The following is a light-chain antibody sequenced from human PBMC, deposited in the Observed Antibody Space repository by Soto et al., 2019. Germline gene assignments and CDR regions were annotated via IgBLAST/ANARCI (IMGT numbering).Light chain of an antibody. CDR2: GAS. Sequence: ENVLTQSPGTLYLSPGERATLSCRASQTLSSNFLVWYQQKPGQAPRLLIYGASTRASGVPDRFSGSGSGTDFTLTTSRLEPEDFAVYYCQQYGSSPFSFGPGT. V-gene: IGKV3-20*01. J-gene: IGKJ3*01. CDR1: QTLSSNF. CDR3: QQYGSSPFS.